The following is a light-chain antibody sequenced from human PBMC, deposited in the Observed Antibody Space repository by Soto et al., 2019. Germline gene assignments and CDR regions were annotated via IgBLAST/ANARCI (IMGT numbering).Light chain of an antibody. V-gene: IGKV3-20*01. CDR1: QSVSSGF. CDR2: GAS. CDR3: QQYGSSPPWT. J-gene: IGKJ1*01. Sequence: EIVLTQSPGTLSLSPGERATLSCRASQSVSSGFLARYQQKPGQAPRLLIYGASSRATGIPDRFSGSGSGTDFTLTISRLEPENFAVYYCQQYGSSPPWTFGQGTKVEIK.